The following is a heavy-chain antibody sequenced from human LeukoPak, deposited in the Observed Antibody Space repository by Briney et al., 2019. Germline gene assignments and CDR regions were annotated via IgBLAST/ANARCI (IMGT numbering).Heavy chain of an antibody. CDR2: INPNSGGT. CDR3: ARGAIMVRGVTPTFDH. CDR1: GYTFTGYY. J-gene: IGHJ4*02. Sequence: ASVKVSCKASGYTFTGYYMHWVRQAPGQGLEWMGWINPNSGGTNYAQKFQGWVTMTRDTSISTAYMELSRLRSDDMAVYYCARGAIMVRGVTPTFDHWGQGTLVTVSS. D-gene: IGHD3-10*01. V-gene: IGHV1-2*04.